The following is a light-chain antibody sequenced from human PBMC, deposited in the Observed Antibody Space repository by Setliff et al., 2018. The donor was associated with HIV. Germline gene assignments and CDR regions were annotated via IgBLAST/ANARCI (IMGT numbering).Light chain of an antibody. CDR2: DNN. CDR3: GTWDSSLSAAI. CDR1: NSNIGNNY. V-gene: IGLV1-51*01. Sequence: QSVLAQPPSVSAAPGQKVTISCSGSNSNIGNNYVSWYQLFHGTAPKLLIYDNNKRPSGIPDRFSGSRSGTSATLGITGLQTGDEADYCCGTWDSSLSAAIFGGGTKVTVL. J-gene: IGLJ2*01.